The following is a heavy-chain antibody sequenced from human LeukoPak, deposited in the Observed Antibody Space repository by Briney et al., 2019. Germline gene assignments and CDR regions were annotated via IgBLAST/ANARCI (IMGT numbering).Heavy chain of an antibody. CDR3: AREGIAAAEGTFDI. D-gene: IGHD6-13*01. V-gene: IGHV4-4*07. CDR2: IYTSGST. J-gene: IGHJ3*02. CDR1: GGSISGDY. Sequence: PSETLSLTCIVSGGSISGDYWSWIRQPAGKGLEWIGRIYTSGSTNSNPSLKSRVTMSLDTSKNQFSLKLSSVTAADTAVYYCAREGIAAAEGTFDIWGQGTMVTVS.